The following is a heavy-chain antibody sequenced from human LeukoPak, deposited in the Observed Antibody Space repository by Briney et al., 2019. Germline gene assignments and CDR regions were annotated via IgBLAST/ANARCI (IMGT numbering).Heavy chain of an antibody. CDR3: ARGADIVLMVYAINPTWEYYYYYMDV. V-gene: IGHV1-8*01. J-gene: IGHJ6*03. Sequence: ASVKVSCKASGYTFTSYDINWVRQATGQGLEWMGWMNPNSGNTGYAQKFQGRVTMTRNTSISTAYMELSSLRSEDTAVYYCARGADIVLMVYAINPTWEYYYYYMDVWGKGTTVTVSS. CDR1: GYTFTSYD. D-gene: IGHD2-8*01. CDR2: MNPNSGNT.